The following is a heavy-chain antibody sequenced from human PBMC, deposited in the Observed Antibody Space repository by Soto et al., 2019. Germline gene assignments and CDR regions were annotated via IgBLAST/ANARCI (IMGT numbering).Heavy chain of an antibody. CDR2: ISTSSSTI. V-gene: IGHV3-48*01. CDR3: ARARSTGIGFALEY. CDR1: GFSFSSYS. Sequence: EVQLVESGGGLVQPGGSLRLSCAASGFSFSSYSMNWVRQAPGKGLEWVSYISTSSSTIYYADSVKGRFTISRDNAKNSLYLQMNSLIAEDTAVYYCARARSTGIGFALEYWGQGTLVTVSS. J-gene: IGHJ4*02. D-gene: IGHD3-10*01.